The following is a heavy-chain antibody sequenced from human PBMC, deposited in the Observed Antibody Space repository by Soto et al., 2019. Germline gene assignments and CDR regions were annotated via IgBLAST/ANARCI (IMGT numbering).Heavy chain of an antibody. CDR2: IWYDGSNK. J-gene: IGHJ4*02. V-gene: IGHV3-33*01. D-gene: IGHD2-15*01. CDR1: GFTFSSYG. Sequence: PGGSLRLSCAASGFTFSSYGMHWVRQAPGKGLEWVAVIWYDGSNKYYADSVKGRFTISRDNSKNTLYLQMNSLRAEDTAVYYCERENQGGMFDYWGQGTLVTVYS. CDR3: ERENQGGMFDY.